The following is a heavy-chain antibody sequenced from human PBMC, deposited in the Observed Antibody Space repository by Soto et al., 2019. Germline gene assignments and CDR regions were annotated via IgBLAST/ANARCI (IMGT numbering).Heavy chain of an antibody. CDR2: ISSSSSTI. D-gene: IGHD3-10*01. J-gene: IGHJ5*02. CDR3: ARDRDTGFGGLLASNWFDP. V-gene: IGHV3-48*02. CDR1: GFTFSSYS. Sequence: GGSLRLSCAASGFTFSSYSMNWVRQAPGKGLEWVSYISSSSSTIYYADSVKGRFTISRDNAKNSLYLQMNSLRDEDTAVYYCARDRDTGFGGLLASNWFDPWGQGTLVTVSS.